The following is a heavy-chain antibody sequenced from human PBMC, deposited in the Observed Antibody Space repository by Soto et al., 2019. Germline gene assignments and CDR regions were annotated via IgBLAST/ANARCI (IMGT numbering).Heavy chain of an antibody. D-gene: IGHD3-10*01. CDR2: FYYSGST. CDR1: GGSISSSGYY. CDR3: ARQVIDGALAGAGSFDY. J-gene: IGHJ4*02. V-gene: IGHV4-39*01. Sequence: PSETLSLTCTVSGGSISSSGYYWGWIRQPPGKGLEWIGSFYYSGSTYYNPSLKSRVTISVDTSDNQFSLKLSSVTAADTAVYYCARQVIDGALAGAGSFDYWGQGTLVTVSS.